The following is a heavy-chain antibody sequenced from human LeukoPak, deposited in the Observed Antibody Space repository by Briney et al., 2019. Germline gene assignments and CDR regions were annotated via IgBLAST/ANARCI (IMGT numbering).Heavy chain of an antibody. CDR1: GFTFSSYS. Sequence: GGSLRLSCAASGFTFSSYSMNWVRRAPGKGLEWVSSISSSSYIYYADSVKGRFTISRDNAKNSLYLQMNSLRAEDTAVYYCAREMVRGVIIDYWGQGTLVTVSS. CDR2: ISSSSYI. J-gene: IGHJ4*02. D-gene: IGHD3-10*01. V-gene: IGHV3-21*01. CDR3: AREMVRGVIIDY.